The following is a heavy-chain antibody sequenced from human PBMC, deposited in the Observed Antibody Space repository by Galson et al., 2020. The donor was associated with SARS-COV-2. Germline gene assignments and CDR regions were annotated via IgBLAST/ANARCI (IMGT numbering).Heavy chain of an antibody. D-gene: IGHD5-18*01. V-gene: IGHV3-33*01. J-gene: IGHJ4*02. CDR3: AGGYSYGYGWNY. CDR1: GFTFSSYR. CDR2: LWYDGSNK. Sequence: GVSLRLSCAASGFTFSSYRMHWVRQAPGKGLEWVAVLWYDGSNKYYADSVKGRFTISRDNSKNTLYLQMNSLRAEDTAVYYCAGGYSYGYGWNYWGQGTLGTVSS.